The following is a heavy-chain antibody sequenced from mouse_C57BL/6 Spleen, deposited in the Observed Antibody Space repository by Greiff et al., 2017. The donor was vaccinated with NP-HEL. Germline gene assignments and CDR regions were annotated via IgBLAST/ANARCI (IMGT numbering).Heavy chain of an antibody. V-gene: IGHV5-17*01. J-gene: IGHJ4*01. CDR1: GFTFSDYG. D-gene: IGHD2-4*01. CDR2: ISSGSSTI. CDR3: ARGIYYDYDGPWEDY. Sequence: EVEVVESGGGLVKPGGSLKLSCAASGFTFSDYGMHWVRQAPEKGLEWVAYISSGSSTIYYADTVKGRFTISRDNAKNTLFLQMTSLRSEDTAMYYCARGIYYDYDGPWEDYWGQGTSVTVSS.